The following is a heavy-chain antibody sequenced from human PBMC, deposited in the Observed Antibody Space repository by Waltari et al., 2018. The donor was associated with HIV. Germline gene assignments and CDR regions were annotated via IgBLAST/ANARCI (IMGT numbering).Heavy chain of an antibody. D-gene: IGHD3-3*01. CDR2: IKSNTDGGTT. CDR1: GFTFSNAW. J-gene: IGHJ3*02. V-gene: IGHV3-15*01. CDR3: TTEARITVFGVVKATEAFDI. Sequence: ASGFTFSNAWMSWVRQAPGKGLEWVGRIKSNTDGGTTDYGAPVQGRFTISRDDFKNTLYLQMNSLKIEDAAVYYCTTEARITVFGVVKATEAFDIWGQGTMVTVSS.